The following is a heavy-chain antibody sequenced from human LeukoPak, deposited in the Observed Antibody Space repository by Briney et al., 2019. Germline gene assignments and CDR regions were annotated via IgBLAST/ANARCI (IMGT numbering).Heavy chain of an antibody. CDR1: GGSFSGNY. D-gene: IGHD3-3*01. V-gene: IGHV4-34*01. CDR3: ARGLVTHVGLWNY. Sequence: SETLSLTCAVYGGSFSGNYWSWIRQPPGRGLEWLGEIHHSGSTIYNLSLKSRVTVSVDTSKNQFSLKLSSVTAADTAVYYCARGLVTHVGLWNYWGQGSLVTVSS. J-gene: IGHJ4*02. CDR2: IHHSGST.